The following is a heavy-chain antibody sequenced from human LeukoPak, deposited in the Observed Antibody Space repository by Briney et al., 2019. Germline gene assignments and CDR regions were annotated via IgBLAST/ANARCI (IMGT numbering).Heavy chain of an antibody. J-gene: IGHJ4*02. CDR3: AKAPVTSCRGAYCYPFDY. V-gene: IGHV3-53*01. CDR2: IYSGGST. CDR1: GFTVSSNY. Sequence: GGSLRLSCAASGFTVSSNYMSWVRQAPGKGLEWVSVIYSGGSTYYSDSVKGRFTISRDNSKNTLYLQMNSLSAEDTAVYYCAKAPVTSCRGAYCYPFDYWGQGTLVTVSS. D-gene: IGHD2-21*01.